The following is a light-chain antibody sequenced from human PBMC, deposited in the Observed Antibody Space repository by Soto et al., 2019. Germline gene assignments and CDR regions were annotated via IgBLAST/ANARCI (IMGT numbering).Light chain of an antibody. V-gene: IGLV1-40*01. CDR1: SSNIGANND. CDR2: DNT. CDR3: QSYDTSLSGYV. J-gene: IGLJ1*01. Sequence: QSALTQPPSVSGAPGQRVTISCTGSSSNIGANNDVHWYQQLPGTAPKLLIYDNTNRPSGVPGRFSGSKSGTSASLAITGHQAEDEADYYCQSYDTSLSGYVFGTGTKVTVL.